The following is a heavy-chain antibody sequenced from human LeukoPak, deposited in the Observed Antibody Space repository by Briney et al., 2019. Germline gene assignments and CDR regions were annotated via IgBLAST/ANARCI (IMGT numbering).Heavy chain of an antibody. CDR1: GFTFSSYS. CDR2: ISSSSSTI. D-gene: IGHD1-26*01. J-gene: IGHJ1*01. CDR3: ARVRYSGSYLEYFQH. V-gene: IGHV3-48*01. Sequence: GGSLRLSCAASGFTFSSYSMNWVRQAPGKGLEWVSYISSSSSTIYYADSVKGRFTISRDNSKNTLYLQMNSLRAEDTAVYYCARVRYSGSYLEYFQHWGQGTLVTVSS.